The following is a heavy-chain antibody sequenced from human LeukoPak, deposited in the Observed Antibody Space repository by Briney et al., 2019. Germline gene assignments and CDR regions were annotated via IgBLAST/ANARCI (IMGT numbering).Heavy chain of an antibody. D-gene: IGHD2-2*01. CDR3: ARDKKGASCYDY. J-gene: IGHJ4*02. Sequence: PSETLSLTCTVSGGSISSYYWSWIRQPPGKGLEWIGYIYYSGSTNYNPSLKSRVTISVDTSKNQFSPKLSSVTAADTAVYYCARDKKGASCYDYWGQGTLVTVSS. CDR1: GGSISSYY. CDR2: IYYSGST. V-gene: IGHV4-59*01.